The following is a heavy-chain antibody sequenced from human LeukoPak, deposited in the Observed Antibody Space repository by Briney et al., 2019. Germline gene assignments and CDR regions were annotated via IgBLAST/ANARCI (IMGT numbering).Heavy chain of an antibody. CDR2: ISGSGGST. Sequence: GGSLRLSCAASGFTFSSYAMSWVRQAPGKGLEWVSAISGSGGSTYYADSVKGRFTISRDNSKSTLYLQMNSLRAEDTAVYYCAKVPQWLVGEPDYWGQGTLVTVSS. CDR1: GFTFSSYA. J-gene: IGHJ4*02. V-gene: IGHV3-23*01. CDR3: AKVPQWLVGEPDY. D-gene: IGHD6-19*01.